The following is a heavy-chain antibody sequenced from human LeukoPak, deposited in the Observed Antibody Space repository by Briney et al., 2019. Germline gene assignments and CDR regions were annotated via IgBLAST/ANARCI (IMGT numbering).Heavy chain of an antibody. V-gene: IGHV3-30*18. CDR3: AKSFYSSGWREFDY. Sequence: GGSLRLSCAVSGFTFSGYGMHWVRQAPGKGLEWVAVTSYDGSKKYYADSVKGRFTISRDNSKNTLYLQMNSLRVEDTALYYCAKSFYSSGWREFDYWGQGTLVTVSS. CDR2: TSYDGSKK. D-gene: IGHD6-19*01. CDR1: GFTFSGYG. J-gene: IGHJ4*02.